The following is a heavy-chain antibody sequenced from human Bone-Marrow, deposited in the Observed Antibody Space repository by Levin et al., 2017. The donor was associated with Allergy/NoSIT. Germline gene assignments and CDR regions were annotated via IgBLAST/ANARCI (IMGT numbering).Heavy chain of an antibody. CDR3: ARGKYYDSSAPTNWFDP. Sequence: GGSLRLSCAASGFTFSDYYMSWIRQAPGKGLEWVSYISSSGSTIYYADSVKGRFTISRDNAKNSLYLQMNSLRAEDTAVYYCARGKYYDSSAPTNWFDPWGQGTLVTVSS. D-gene: IGHD3-22*01. CDR2: ISSSGSTI. V-gene: IGHV3-11*01. J-gene: IGHJ5*02. CDR1: GFTFSDYY.